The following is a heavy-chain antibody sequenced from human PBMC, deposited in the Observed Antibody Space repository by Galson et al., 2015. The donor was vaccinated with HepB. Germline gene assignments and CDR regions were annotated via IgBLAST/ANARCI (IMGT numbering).Heavy chain of an antibody. D-gene: IGHD4-17*01. CDR1: GFTFSNAW. CDR2: IKSKTDGGTT. CDR3: TTVPPADTTVTNGNLFDY. Sequence: SLRLSCAASGFTFSNAWMSWVRQAPGKGLEWVGRIKSKTDGGTTDYAAPVKGRFTISRDDSKNTLYLQMNSLKTEDTAVYYCTTVPPADTTVTNGNLFDYWGQGTLVTVSS. J-gene: IGHJ4*02. V-gene: IGHV3-15*01.